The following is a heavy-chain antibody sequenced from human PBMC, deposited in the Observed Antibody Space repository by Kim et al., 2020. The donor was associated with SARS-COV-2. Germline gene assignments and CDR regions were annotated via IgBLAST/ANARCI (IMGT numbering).Heavy chain of an antibody. CDR2: INWNGGST. Sequence: GGSLRLSCAASGFTFDDYGMSWVRQAPGKGLEWVSGINWNGGSTGYADSVKGRFTISRDNAKNSLYLQMNSLRAEDTALYHCARGGYYYRFDYWGQGTLVTVSS. CDR1: GFTFDDYG. V-gene: IGHV3-20*01. D-gene: IGHD3-22*01. CDR3: ARGGYYYRFDY. J-gene: IGHJ4*02.